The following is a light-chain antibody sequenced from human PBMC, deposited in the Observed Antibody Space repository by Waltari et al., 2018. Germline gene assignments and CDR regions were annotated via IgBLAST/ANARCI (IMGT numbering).Light chain of an antibody. CDR3: MQALQTPT. J-gene: IGKJ1*01. CDR1: QSLLHSDGYNY. Sequence: DIVMPQSPLSLPVTPGEPASISCRYSQSLLHSDGYNYLDWYLQRPGQSPQLLIYLGSNRASGVPDRFNGSGSGTDFTLKISRVEAEDVGVYYCMQALQTPTFGQGTKVEI. CDR2: LGS. V-gene: IGKV2-28*01.